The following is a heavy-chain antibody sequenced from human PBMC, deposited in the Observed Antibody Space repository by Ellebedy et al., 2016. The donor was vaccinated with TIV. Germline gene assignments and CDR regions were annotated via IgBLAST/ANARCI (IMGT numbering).Heavy chain of an antibody. V-gene: IGHV3-30-3*01. D-gene: IGHD1-26*01. CDR2: LSYDGNDK. CDR1: GFTFSSYF. J-gene: IGHJ3*02. Sequence: GESLKISXAASGFTFSSYFIHWVRQAPGKGLDWVAFLSYDGNDKYYADSVKGRFTVSRDNSKNTLYLQMNSLRAEDSAMYYCAREGGNSGSYVDAFDIWGQGTMVTVSS. CDR3: AREGGNSGSYVDAFDI.